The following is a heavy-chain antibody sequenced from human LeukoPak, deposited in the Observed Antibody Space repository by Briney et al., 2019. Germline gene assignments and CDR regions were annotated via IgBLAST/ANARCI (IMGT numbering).Heavy chain of an antibody. Sequence: PGGSLRLSCAASGFTFSSYSMNWVRQAPGKGLEWVSSISSSSSYIYYADSVKGRFTISRDNSKNTVYLQMSDLRAEDTAVYYCAKITKATTPNYWGQGTLVTVSS. CDR2: ISSSSSYI. J-gene: IGHJ4*02. CDR1: GFTFSSYS. D-gene: IGHD4-17*01. V-gene: IGHV3-21*04. CDR3: AKITKATTPNY.